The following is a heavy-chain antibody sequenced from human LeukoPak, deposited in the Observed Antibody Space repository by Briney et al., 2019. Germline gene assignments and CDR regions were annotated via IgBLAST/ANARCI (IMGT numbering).Heavy chain of an antibody. CDR1: DGSISSYY. CDR2: IYYSGST. CDR3: ARLSSGYDFYFDY. D-gene: IGHD5-12*01. V-gene: IGHV4-59*08. Sequence: PSETLSLTCTVSDGSISSYYWSWIRQPPGKGLEWIGYIYYSGSTNYNPSLKSRVTISVDTSKNQFSLKLSSVTAADTAVYYCARLSSGYDFYFDYWGQGTLVTVSS. J-gene: IGHJ4*02.